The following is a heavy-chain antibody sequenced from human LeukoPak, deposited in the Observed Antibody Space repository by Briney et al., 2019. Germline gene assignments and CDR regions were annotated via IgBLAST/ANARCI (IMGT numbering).Heavy chain of an antibody. CDR2: NYPSWST. V-gene: IGHV4-4*09. Sequence: SDTLSLTCTVSGGPNSSFYWSWIRQPPGKGLEWIGYNYPSWSTNHNPSLKSRLTISVDTSKHQVSLKLSSVTAADTAVYYCARHVGSNNWFDPWGQGTLVTVSS. CDR1: GGPNSSFY. CDR3: ARHVGSNNWFDP. J-gene: IGHJ5*02. D-gene: IGHD3-16*01.